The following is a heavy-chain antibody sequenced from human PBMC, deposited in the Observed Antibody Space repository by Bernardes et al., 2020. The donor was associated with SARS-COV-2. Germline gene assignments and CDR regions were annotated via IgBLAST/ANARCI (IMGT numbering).Heavy chain of an antibody. Sequence: GGSLRLSCAASRFDFGTYVMAWVRQAPGKGLEWVSAVSGSGGSTYYADSVKGRFTISRDNSKNTLYLQMNSLTAEDTAVYYCAKDGRPGYSSGWYYFDYWGQGTLVTVSS. V-gene: IGHV3-23*01. CDR3: AKDGRPGYSSGWYYFDY. J-gene: IGHJ4*02. CDR1: RFDFGTYV. D-gene: IGHD6-19*01. CDR2: VSGSGGST.